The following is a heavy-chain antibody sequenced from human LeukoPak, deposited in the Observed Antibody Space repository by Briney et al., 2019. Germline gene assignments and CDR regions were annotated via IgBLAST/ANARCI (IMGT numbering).Heavy chain of an antibody. V-gene: IGHV3-21*01. CDR2: ISSSSSYI. CDR3: ARDQSSSGYDPFDY. Sequence: GGSLRLSCAASGFTFSSYSMNWVRQAPGKGLEWVSSISSSSSYIYYADSVKGRFTISRDSAKNSLYLQMNSLRAEDTAVYYCARDQSSSGYDPFDYWGQGTLVTVSS. D-gene: IGHD5-12*01. J-gene: IGHJ4*02. CDR1: GFTFSSYS.